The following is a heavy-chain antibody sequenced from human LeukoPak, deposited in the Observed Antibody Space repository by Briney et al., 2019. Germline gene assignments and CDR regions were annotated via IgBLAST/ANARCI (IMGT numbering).Heavy chain of an antibody. CDR2: ISGSGGST. J-gene: IGHJ5*02. Sequence: GGSLRLSCVASGFTLRDYTMSWVRQAPGKGLEWVSAISGSGGSTYYADSVKGRFTISRDNSKNTLYVQMNSLRVEDTAIYYCARAIDYGDYGGVDPWGQGTLVTVSS. CDR1: GFTLRDYT. CDR3: ARAIDYGDYGGVDP. V-gene: IGHV3-23*01. D-gene: IGHD4-17*01.